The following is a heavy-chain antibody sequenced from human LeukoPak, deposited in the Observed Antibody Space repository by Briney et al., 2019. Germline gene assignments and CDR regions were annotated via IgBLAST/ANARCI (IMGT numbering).Heavy chain of an antibody. CDR3: ARGEDCSSTSCSLDY. J-gene: IGHJ4*02. V-gene: IGHV3-30*02. Sequence: PGGSLRLSCAASGFTFSRYGMHWVRQAPGKGLEWVAFIRYDGSNKYHTNSVKGRFTISRDNSKNTLYLQLNSLRAEDTAVYYCARGEDCSSTSCSLDYWGQGTLVTVSS. CDR2: IRYDGSNK. D-gene: IGHD2-2*01. CDR1: GFTFSRYG.